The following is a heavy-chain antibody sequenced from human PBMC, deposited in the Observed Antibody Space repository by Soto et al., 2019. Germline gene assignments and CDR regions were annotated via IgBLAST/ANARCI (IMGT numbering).Heavy chain of an antibody. J-gene: IGHJ4*02. CDR1: GGSFSGYY. Sequence: QVQLQESGPGLVKPSETLSLTCTVSGGSFSGYYWTWIRQPPGKGLEWIGYVSYSGSTNYNPSLKSRLTISLDTSKNELSLSLYSVTAADTAVYYCAREPNQWLPPDYWGQGTLVTVSS. D-gene: IGHD6-19*01. V-gene: IGHV4-59*01. CDR2: VSYSGST. CDR3: AREPNQWLPPDY.